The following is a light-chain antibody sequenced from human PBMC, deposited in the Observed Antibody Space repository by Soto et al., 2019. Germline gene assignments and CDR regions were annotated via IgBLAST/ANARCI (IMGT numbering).Light chain of an antibody. Sequence: DIQMTQSPSSLSASVGDRVTITCRASQSISTYLNWYQHKPGKVPNILIYSTNTLQSEVPPRFSGSGSGTDFTLTITSLRPEDFATYYCQQSYSPPYTFGQGTKLEIK. J-gene: IGKJ2*01. V-gene: IGKV1-39*01. CDR2: STN. CDR1: QSISTY. CDR3: QQSYSPPYT.